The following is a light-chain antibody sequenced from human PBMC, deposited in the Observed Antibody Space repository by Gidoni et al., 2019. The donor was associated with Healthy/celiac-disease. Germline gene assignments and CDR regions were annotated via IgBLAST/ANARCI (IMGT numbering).Light chain of an antibody. CDR3: QQYYSTPLT. CDR2: WAS. CDR1: QSVLYSSNNKNY. Sequence: DIVMTQSPDSLAVSLGERATINCKSSQSVLYSSNNKNYLAWYQQKPGQPPKLLIYWASTRESGVPDRFSGSGSGTDFTLTIGSLQAEDVAVYYCQQYYSTPLTFGGXTKVEIK. V-gene: IGKV4-1*01. J-gene: IGKJ4*01.